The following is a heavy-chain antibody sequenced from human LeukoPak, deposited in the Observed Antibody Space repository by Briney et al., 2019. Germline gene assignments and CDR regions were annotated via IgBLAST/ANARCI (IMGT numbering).Heavy chain of an antibody. V-gene: IGHV1-2*02. Sequence: GASVKVSCRSSGHTFTDRYIHWVRQAPGQGLEWMGWIIPSSGGTLYAQNFQGRVTTTRDTSIATAFMELTRLTSDDTAVYYCAKAWGEWGSLDLWGQGTVVTVSS. CDR1: GHTFTDRY. CDR2: IIPSSGGT. D-gene: IGHD1-26*01. CDR3: AKAWGEWGSLDL. J-gene: IGHJ4*03.